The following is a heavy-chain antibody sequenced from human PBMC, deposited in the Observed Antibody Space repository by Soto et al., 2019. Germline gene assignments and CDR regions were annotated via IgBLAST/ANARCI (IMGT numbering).Heavy chain of an antibody. V-gene: IGHV3-74*01. CDR2: IKSDGSST. D-gene: IGHD3-10*01. Sequence: EVQLVESGGGLVQPGGSLRLSCAASGFTFSSYWMHWVRQAPGKGLVWVSRIKSDGSSTSYADSVKGRFTISRDNAKNTLYLQMNSLRVEDMAVYYCVGFGDAFDIWAKGQWSPSLQ. CDR1: GFTFSSYW. J-gene: IGHJ3*02. CDR3: VGFGDAFDI.